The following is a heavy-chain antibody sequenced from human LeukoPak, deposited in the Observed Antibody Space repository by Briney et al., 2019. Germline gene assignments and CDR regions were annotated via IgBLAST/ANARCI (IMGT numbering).Heavy chain of an antibody. D-gene: IGHD3-3*01. CDR1: GGSISIYY. CDR3: ARLEGSTIFGVVHYMDV. J-gene: IGHJ6*03. CDR2: IYYSGST. Sequence: SETLSLTCTVSGGSISIYYWSWIRQPPGKGLEWIGYIYYSGSTNYNPSLKSRVTISVDTSKNQFSLKLSSVTAADTAVYYCARLEGSTIFGVVHYMDVWGKGTTVTVSS. V-gene: IGHV4-59*08.